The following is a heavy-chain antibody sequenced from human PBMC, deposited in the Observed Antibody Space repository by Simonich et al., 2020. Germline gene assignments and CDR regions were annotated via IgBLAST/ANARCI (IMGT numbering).Heavy chain of an antibody. V-gene: IGHV3-21*01. CDR1: GFTFSSYS. J-gene: IGHJ3*02. CDR2: ISSSGSYR. Sequence: EVQLVESGGGLVKPGGSLRLSCAASGFTFSSYSMNWVRQAPGKGLEWVSSISSSGSYRYYADSVKGRFTISRDNAKNSLYLQMNSLRAEDTAVYYCAREIEAGNAFDIWGQGTMVTVSS. CDR3: AREIEAGNAFDI.